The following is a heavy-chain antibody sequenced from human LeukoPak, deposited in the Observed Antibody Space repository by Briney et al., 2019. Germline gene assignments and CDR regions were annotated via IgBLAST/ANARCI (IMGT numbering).Heavy chain of an antibody. J-gene: IGHJ4*02. CDR3: ARIYFEGITMIVVVPGDY. CDR1: GGTFSSYA. Sequence: SVKVSCKASGGTFSSYAISWVRQAPGQGLEWMGRIIPIFGTANYAQKLQGRVTMTTDTSTSTAYMELRSLRSDDTAVYYCARIYFEGITMIVVVPGDYWGQGTLVTVSS. V-gene: IGHV1-69*05. D-gene: IGHD3-22*01. CDR2: IIPIFGTA.